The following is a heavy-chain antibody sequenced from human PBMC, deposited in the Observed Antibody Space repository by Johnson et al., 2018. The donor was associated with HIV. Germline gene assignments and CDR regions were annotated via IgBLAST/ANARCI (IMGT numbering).Heavy chain of an antibody. J-gene: IGHJ3*01. CDR1: GFNFRTYD. CDR3: AREDTPFGSPHEGDPFDV. CDR2: IGTLSDT. Sequence: MQLVESGGGFVQPGGSLRLSCVASGFNFRTYDMHWVRQAPGKGLEWVSAIGTLSDTFYPDSVKGRFTVSRENAKNSLYLQMNSLRAEDTAVYFCAREDTPFGSPHEGDPFDVWGQGTMVTVSS. D-gene: IGHD3-16*01. V-gene: IGHV3-13*01.